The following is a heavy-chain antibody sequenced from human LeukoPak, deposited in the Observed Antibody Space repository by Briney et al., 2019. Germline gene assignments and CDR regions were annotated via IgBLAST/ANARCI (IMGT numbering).Heavy chain of an antibody. V-gene: IGHV7-4-1*02. J-gene: IGHJ4*02. Sequence: ASVQFSCQASGYTFTSYAMNWVRQAPGQGLEWMGWINTNTGNPTYAQGFTGRFVFSLDTSVSTAYLQISSLKAEDTAVYYCARSYYDSSGYYHTDGLFDYWGQGTLVTVSS. CDR2: INTNTGNP. D-gene: IGHD3-22*01. CDR3: ARSYYDSSGYYHTDGLFDY. CDR1: GYTFTSYA.